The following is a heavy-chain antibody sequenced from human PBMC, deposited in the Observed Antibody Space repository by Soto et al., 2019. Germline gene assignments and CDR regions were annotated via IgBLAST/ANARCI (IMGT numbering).Heavy chain of an antibody. CDR3: ARADGSPYYMDV. CDR2: IYYSGST. Sequence: SETLSLTCTVSGGSISSYYWSWVRQPPGKGLEWIGYIYYSGSTNYNPSLKSRVAISVDTSKDQLSLKSTSVTAADTAVYYCARADGSPYYMDVWGTGTTVTVSS. J-gene: IGHJ6*03. CDR1: GGSISSYY. V-gene: IGHV4-59*12.